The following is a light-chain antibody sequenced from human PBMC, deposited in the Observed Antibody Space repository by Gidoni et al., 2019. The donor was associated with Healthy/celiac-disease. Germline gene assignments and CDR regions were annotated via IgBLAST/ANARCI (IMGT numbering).Light chain of an antibody. Sequence: VSLGERATINCKSSQTVLYRSDNRNYLAWYQQKPGQSPKLLIYWASTRASGVPDRFSGSGSGTDFTLTISTLQAEDAAVYFCQQYYDSPRTFXQXTKVEIK. CDR1: QTVLYRSDNRNY. V-gene: IGKV4-1*01. CDR3: QQYYDSPRT. J-gene: IGKJ1*01. CDR2: WAS.